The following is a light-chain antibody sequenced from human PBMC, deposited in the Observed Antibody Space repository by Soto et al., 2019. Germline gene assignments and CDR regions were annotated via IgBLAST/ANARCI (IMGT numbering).Light chain of an antibody. J-gene: IGKJ1*01. CDR3: QQYNSYRR. CDR1: QSISSW. CDR2: KAS. V-gene: IGKV1-5*03. Sequence: DIQMTQSTSTLSASVGDRVTITCRASQSISSWLAWYQQKPGKAPKLLIYKASSLESGVPSRFSGSGSGTEFTLTISSLQPDDFATYYCQQYNSYRRFGQGTKVEIK.